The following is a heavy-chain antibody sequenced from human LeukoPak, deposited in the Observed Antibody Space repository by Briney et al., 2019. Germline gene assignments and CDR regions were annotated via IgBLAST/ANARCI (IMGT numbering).Heavy chain of an antibody. CDR2: IYPGDSET. CDR3: ARALRTGQGDYVPVL. D-gene: IGHD4-17*01. CDR1: GYKFTNYW. V-gene: IGHV5-51*01. Sequence: GESLKISCKASGYKFTNYWIGWVRQMPGKGLEWMTIIYPGDSETRYSPSFHGQVTISADKSIGTMYLQWSSLKASDTAMYYCARALRTGQGDYVPVLWGQGTLVIVSS. J-gene: IGHJ4*02.